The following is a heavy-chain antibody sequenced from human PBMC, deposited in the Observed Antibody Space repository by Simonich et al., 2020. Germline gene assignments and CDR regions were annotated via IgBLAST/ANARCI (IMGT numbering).Heavy chain of an antibody. D-gene: IGHD6-13*01. CDR3: ARHAGFAFDI. CDR2: INYSGST. CDR1: GGSISSSSYY. Sequence: QLQLQESGPGLVKPSETLSLTCTVSGGSISSSSYYWGWIRQPTGKGLEWIGSINYSGSTYYNPSLKSRVTIAVDTSKNQFSLKLSSVTAADTAVYYCARHAGFAFDIWGQGTMVTVSS. V-gene: IGHV4-39*01. J-gene: IGHJ3*02.